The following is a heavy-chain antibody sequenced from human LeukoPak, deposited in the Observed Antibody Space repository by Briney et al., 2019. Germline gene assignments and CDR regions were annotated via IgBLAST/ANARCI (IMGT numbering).Heavy chain of an antibody. D-gene: IGHD3-22*01. CDR1: GFTFSGSA. CDR3: VGTYYYDSSGYYFDDY. J-gene: IGHJ4*02. CDR2: IRSKANSYAT. Sequence: GGSLRLSYAASGFTFSGSAMHWVRQASGKGLEWVGRIRSKANSYATAYAASVKGRFTISRDDSKNTAYLQMNSLKTEDTAVYYCVGTYYYDSSGYYFDDYWGQGTLVTVSS. V-gene: IGHV3-73*01.